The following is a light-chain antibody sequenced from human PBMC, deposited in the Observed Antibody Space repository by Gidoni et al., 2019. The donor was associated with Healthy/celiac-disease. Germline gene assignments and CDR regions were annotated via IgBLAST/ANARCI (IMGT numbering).Light chain of an antibody. J-gene: IGKJ1*01. CDR2: DAS. V-gene: IGKV1-33*01. CDR1: PDISNY. CDR3: QQYDNLPWT. Sequence: DVQMTQTPSPLSSSVVDRITITCQASPDISNYLNWYQQKPGKAPKLLIYDASNLETGVPIWFSGSGSGTDFTFPISSLEPEDIATYYCQQYDNLPWTFGQGTKVEIK.